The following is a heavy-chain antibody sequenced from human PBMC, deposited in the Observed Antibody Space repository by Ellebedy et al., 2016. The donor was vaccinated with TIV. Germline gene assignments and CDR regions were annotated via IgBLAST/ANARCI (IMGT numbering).Heavy chain of an antibody. V-gene: IGHV3-23*01. Sequence: GGSLRLXCAASGLTFSSYAMAWVRQAPGKGLEWVSGISGSGRNTYYADFVKGRYTISRDNSDNTLHLHMNSLRGEDTAVYYCAKGRRLLIPEYFDSWGQGILVTVSS. CDR2: ISGSGRNT. CDR3: AKGRRLLIPEYFDS. J-gene: IGHJ4*02. CDR1: GLTFSSYA.